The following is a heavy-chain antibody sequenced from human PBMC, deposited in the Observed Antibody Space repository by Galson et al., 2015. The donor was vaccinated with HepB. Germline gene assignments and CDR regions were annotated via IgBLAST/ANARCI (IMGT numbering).Heavy chain of an antibody. V-gene: IGHV1-3*01. CDR1: GYTFTSYA. J-gene: IGHJ1*01. CDR2: INAGNGNT. Sequence: SVKVSCKASGYTFTSYAMHWVRQAPGQRTEWMGWINAGNGNTKYSQKFQGRVTITRDTSASTAYMELSSLRSEDTAVYYCASGIAAAGIAEYFQHWGQGTLVTVSS. D-gene: IGHD6-13*01. CDR3: ASGIAAAGIAEYFQH.